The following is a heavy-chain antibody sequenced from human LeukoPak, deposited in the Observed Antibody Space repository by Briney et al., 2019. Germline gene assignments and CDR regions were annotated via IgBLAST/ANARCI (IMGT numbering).Heavy chain of an antibody. CDR2: ISDSGVNT. J-gene: IGHJ4*02. CDR1: GFTFSSYS. D-gene: IGHD2/OR15-2a*01. V-gene: IGHV3-23*01. Sequence: GSLRLSCAASGFTFSSYSVTWVRQCPGKGLEWVSIISDSGVNTYYADSVKGRFTISRDNSKNTLYLQMNSLRVDDTAVYYCAKGQLKTTYYFDYWGQGTLVTVSS. CDR3: AKGQLKTTYYFDY.